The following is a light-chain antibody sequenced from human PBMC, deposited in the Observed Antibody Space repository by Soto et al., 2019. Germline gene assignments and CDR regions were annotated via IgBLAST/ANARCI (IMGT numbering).Light chain of an antibody. Sequence: NGLTQSPGTLSLSPGERANLSRRASQSVSSTYLAWYQQKPGQAPRLLIYGASSRATGIPDRFSGSGSGTDFILTISRLEPEDFAMYYCQQYGSSWTFGQGTKVDIK. CDR1: QSVSSTY. V-gene: IGKV3-20*01. J-gene: IGKJ1*01. CDR2: GAS. CDR3: QQYGSSWT.